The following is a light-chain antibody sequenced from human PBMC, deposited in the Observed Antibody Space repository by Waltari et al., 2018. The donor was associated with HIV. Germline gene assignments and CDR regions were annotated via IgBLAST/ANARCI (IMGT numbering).Light chain of an antibody. CDR3: QSYDSRNHVV. J-gene: IGLJ2*01. V-gene: IGLV6-57*01. CDR1: SGSVASNY. CDR2: EDN. Sequence: NFMLTQPHSVSESPGKTVTISCTRSSGSVASNYVPWYQQRPGSSPTTVIYEDNQRPSGVPDRFSGSIDSSSNSASLTISGLKTEDEADYYCQSYDSRNHVVFGGGTKLTVL.